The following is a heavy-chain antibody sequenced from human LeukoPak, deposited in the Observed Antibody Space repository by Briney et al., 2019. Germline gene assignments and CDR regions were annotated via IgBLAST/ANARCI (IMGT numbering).Heavy chain of an antibody. Sequence: PGGSLRLSCSASGLTLSGYWMHWVRQIPGKGLVWVSRIDSDGSGTSYADSVKGRFTISRDNAKNSVYLQMNSLRAEDTAVYYCAREGDYYCSGGSCYDYWGQGTLVTVSS. D-gene: IGHD2-15*01. CDR1: GLTLSGYW. CDR2: IDSDGSGT. J-gene: IGHJ4*02. CDR3: AREGDYYCSGGSCYDY. V-gene: IGHV3-74*01.